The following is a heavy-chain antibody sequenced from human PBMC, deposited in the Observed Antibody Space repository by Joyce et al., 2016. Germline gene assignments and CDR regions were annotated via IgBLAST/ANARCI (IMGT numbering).Heavy chain of an antibody. D-gene: IGHD5-24*01. Sequence: QVHLVQSGAEVKKSGSSVKVSCKASGGSFNKYTVSWVRQAPGQGLAWMGRIIPMLNMTNYAQEFQGRVTSTADKSTTTAYMQLTGLRSDDTAVYVCAGTFNYPHHDGMDVWGQGTTVTVSS. CDR3: AGTFNYPHHDGMDV. V-gene: IGHV1-69*02. CDR1: GGSFNKYT. J-gene: IGHJ6*02. CDR2: IIPMLNMT.